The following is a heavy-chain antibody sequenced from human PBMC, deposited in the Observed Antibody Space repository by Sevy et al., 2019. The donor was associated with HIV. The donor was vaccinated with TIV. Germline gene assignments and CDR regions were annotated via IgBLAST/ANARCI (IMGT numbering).Heavy chain of an antibody. CDR2: ISGNSNYI. CDR1: GFTFSPYN. Sequence: GGSLRLSCAASGFTFSPYNMIWVRQAPGKGLEWVSSISGNSNYIYYAHSVKGRFTISRDNANNSLYLQLYSLRAEDTAVYYCVRDPPVPRYCTNGVCSQGFDSWCQGTLVTVSS. J-gene: IGHJ5*01. D-gene: IGHD2-8*01. CDR3: VRDPPVPRYCTNGVCSQGFDS. V-gene: IGHV3-21*01.